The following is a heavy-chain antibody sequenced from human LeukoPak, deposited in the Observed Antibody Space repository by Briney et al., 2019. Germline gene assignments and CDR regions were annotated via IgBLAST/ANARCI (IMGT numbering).Heavy chain of an antibody. CDR2: IKQDGSEK. CDR1: GFTFSSYW. CDR3: ARASTTVTTMDFDY. V-gene: IGHV3-7*01. D-gene: IGHD4-17*01. J-gene: IGHJ4*02. Sequence: PGGSLRLSCAASGFTFSSYWMSWVRQAPVKGLEWVANIKQDGSEKYYVDSVKGRFTISRDNAKNSLYLQMNSLRAEDTAVYYCARASTTVTTMDFDYWGQGTLVTVSS.